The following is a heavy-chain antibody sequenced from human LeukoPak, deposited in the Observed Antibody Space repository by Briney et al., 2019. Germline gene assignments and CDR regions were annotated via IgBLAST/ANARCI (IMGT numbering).Heavy chain of an antibody. D-gene: IGHD6-13*01. CDR1: GGSISSSSYY. CDR2: IYYSGST. J-gene: IGHJ4*02. CDR3: ARPKGRYSSPPLYRDN. V-gene: IGHV4-39*01. Sequence: PSETLSLTCTVSGGSISSSSYYWGWIRQPPGKGLEWIGSIYYSGSTYYNPSLKSRVTISVDTSKNQFSLKLSSVTAADTAVYYFARPKGRYSSPPLYRDNWGQETLAPVPS.